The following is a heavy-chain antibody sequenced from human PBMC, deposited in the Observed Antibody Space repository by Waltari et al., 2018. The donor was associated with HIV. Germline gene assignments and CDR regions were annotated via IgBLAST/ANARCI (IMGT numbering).Heavy chain of an antibody. J-gene: IGHJ6*02. CDR2: SNPNRGGT. D-gene: IGHD3-16*01. V-gene: IGHV1-2*06. CDR3: AREGARMTRMIYYYYGMDV. Sequence: QVQLVQSGAEVKKPGASVKVSCKASGYPFTGYYMHWVRQAPGQGLEWMGRSNPNRGGTNYAQQFQGRVTMTRDTSISTAYMELSRLRSDDTAVYYWAREGARMTRMIYYYYGMDVWGQGTTVTVSS. CDR1: GYPFTGYY.